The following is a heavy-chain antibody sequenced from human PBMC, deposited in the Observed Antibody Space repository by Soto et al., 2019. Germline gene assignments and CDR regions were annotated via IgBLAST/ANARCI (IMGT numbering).Heavy chain of an antibody. Sequence: SETLSLTCTVSGGSISTGGYYWSWIRQHPGKGLEWIGYIYYSGSSSYNLSLKGRLTISVDTSKNQFSLKLSSVTAADTAVYYCASTRDYFDYWGQGILVTVSS. D-gene: IGHD1-1*01. CDR2: IYYSGSS. CDR1: GGSISTGGYY. J-gene: IGHJ4*02. CDR3: ASTRDYFDY. V-gene: IGHV4-31*03.